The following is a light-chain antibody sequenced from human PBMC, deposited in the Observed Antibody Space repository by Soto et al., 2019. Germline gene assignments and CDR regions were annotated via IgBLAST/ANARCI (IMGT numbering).Light chain of an antibody. CDR3: QSYDSSLSGSIV. CDR2: RDT. J-gene: IGLJ1*01. V-gene: IGLV1-40*01. Sequence: QSLRAQPPSVSGAPGQRVTISCTWSRSNIGAGYDVHWYQQVPATAPKLLIYRDTTRPSGVPDRFSGSKSGTSASLAITGLMAEDEADYYCQSYDSSLSGSIVFGAGTKVTVL. CDR1: RSNIGAGYD.